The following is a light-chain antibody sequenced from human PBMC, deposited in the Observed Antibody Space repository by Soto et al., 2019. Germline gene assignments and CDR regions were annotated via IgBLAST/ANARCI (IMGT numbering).Light chain of an antibody. CDR1: QSVNIN. CDR2: GAS. V-gene: IGKV3D-15*01. CDR3: QQYKDWPPLT. Sequence: EIVMTQSPVTLSASPGERVTLSCRASQSVNINLAWYQQRHGQAPRVRIYGASNRASGIPDKFSGSGSGTDFTLTISSLEPDDFALYCCQQYKDWPPLTFGGGTRVEIK. J-gene: IGKJ4*01.